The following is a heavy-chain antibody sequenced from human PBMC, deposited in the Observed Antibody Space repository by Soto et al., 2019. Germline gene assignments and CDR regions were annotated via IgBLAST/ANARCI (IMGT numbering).Heavy chain of an antibody. CDR1: GGSISSYY. V-gene: IGHV4-59*08. CDR2: IYYSGST. J-gene: IGHJ4*02. Sequence: PSETLSLTCTVSGGSISSYYWSWIGQPPGKGLEWIGYIYYSGSTNYNPSLKSRVTISVDTSKNQFSLKLSSVTAADTAVYYCASVKYYYGSGPYFDYWGQGTLVTVSS. D-gene: IGHD3-10*01. CDR3: ASVKYYYGSGPYFDY.